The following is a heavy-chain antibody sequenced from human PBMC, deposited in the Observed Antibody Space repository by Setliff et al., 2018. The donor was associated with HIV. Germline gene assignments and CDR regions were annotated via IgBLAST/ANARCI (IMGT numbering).Heavy chain of an antibody. CDR1: GFTFSSYW. D-gene: IGHD2-15*01. Sequence: PGGSLRLSCAASGFTFSSYWMHWVRQVPGKGLVWVSRINSDGSSTTYADFVKGRFTISRDNAKNTLYLQMNSLRAEGTAVYSCARARGGNSEWSYWGQGTLVTVSS. J-gene: IGHJ4*02. CDR3: ARARGGNSEWSY. CDR2: INSDGSST. V-gene: IGHV3-74*03.